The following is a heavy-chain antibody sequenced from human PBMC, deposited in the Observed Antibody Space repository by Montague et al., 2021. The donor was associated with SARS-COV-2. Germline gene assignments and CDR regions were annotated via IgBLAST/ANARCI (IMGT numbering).Heavy chain of an antibody. CDR1: GGSISSGGYY. CDR3: ARARITMIVVVNAFDI. CDR2: IYYSGST. Sequence: TLSLTCTVSGGSISSGGYYWSWIRQHPGKGLEWIGYIYYSGSTYYNPSLKSRATISVDTSKNQFSLKLSSATAADTAVYYCARARITMIVVVNAFDIWGQGTMVTVSS. V-gene: IGHV4-31*03. J-gene: IGHJ3*02. D-gene: IGHD3-22*01.